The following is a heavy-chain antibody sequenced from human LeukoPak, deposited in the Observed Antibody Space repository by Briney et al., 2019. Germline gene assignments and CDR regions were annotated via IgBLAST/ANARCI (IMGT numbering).Heavy chain of an antibody. J-gene: IGHJ4*02. V-gene: IGHV3-30*04. CDR2: ISYDGSNK. CDR1: GFTFSSYA. D-gene: IGHD4-11*01. Sequence: GGSLRLSCAASGFTFSSYAMHWVRQAPGKGLEWVAVISYDGSNKYYADSVKGRFTISRDNSKNTLYLQMNSLRAEDTAVYYCAKVWDPHSTVTTLDYWGQGTLVTVSS. CDR3: AKVWDPHSTVTTLDY.